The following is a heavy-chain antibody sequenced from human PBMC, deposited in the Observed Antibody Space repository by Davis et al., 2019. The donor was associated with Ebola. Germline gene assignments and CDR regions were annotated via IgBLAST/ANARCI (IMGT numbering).Heavy chain of an antibody. CDR1: GFTFSSYS. D-gene: IGHD6-13*01. CDR3: ARDKGGGSSWYPPYFDY. V-gene: IGHV3-21*01. CDR2: ISSISAFM. J-gene: IGHJ4*02. Sequence: GESLKISCAASGFTFSSYSMNWVRQAPGKGLEWVSSISSISAFMYYADSVRGRFTISRDNAKNSLYLQMNSLKAEDTAVYYCARDKGGGSSWYPPYFDYWGQGTLVTVSS.